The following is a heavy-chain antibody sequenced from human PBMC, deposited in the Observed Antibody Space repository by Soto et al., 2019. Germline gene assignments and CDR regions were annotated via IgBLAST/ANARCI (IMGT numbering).Heavy chain of an antibody. CDR1: GGSISSGGYY. Sequence: PSETLSLTCTVSGGSISSGGYYWSWIRQHPGKGLEWIGYIYYSGSTYYNPSLKSRVTISVDTSKNQFSLKLSSVTAADTAVYYWAGAHPRWELRSLSWFDPGGRETLVTVSS. CDR3: AGAHPRWELRSLSWFDP. J-gene: IGHJ5*02. D-gene: IGHD1-26*01. CDR2: IYYSGST. V-gene: IGHV4-31*03.